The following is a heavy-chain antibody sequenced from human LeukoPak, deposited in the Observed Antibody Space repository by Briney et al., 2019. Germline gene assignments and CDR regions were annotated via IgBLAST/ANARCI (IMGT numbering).Heavy chain of an antibody. CDR2: IWFDGSNK. CDR3: ARDLLYSGSYTWYFDL. Sequence: PGGSLRLSCVASGINFSAYGIHWVRQAPGKGLEWVALIWFDGSNKNYADSVRGRFTISRDNSKNTLYLQMDSLRAEDTAVYYCARDLLYSGSYTWYFDLWGRGTLVSVSS. V-gene: IGHV3-33*01. J-gene: IGHJ2*01. CDR1: GINFSAYG. D-gene: IGHD1-26*01.